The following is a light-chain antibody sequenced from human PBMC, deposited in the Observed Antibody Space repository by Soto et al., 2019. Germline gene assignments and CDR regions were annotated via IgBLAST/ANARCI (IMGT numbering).Light chain of an antibody. Sequence: QSVLTQPRSVSGSPGQSVTISCTGTSSDVGRYDYASWYQQHPGKALKLIVYDVTERPSGVPDRFSGSKSGNTASLTISGLQAEDEADYSCCSFAGSYSYVFGTGTKVTVL. V-gene: IGLV2-11*01. CDR2: DVT. J-gene: IGLJ1*01. CDR1: SSDVGRYDY. CDR3: CSFAGSYSYV.